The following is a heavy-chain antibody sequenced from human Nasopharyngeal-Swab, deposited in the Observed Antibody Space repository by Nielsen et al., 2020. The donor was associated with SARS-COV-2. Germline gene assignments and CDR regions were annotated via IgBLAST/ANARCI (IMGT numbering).Heavy chain of an antibody. CDR3: ARVGWWFHYYFDY. Sequence: GESLKISCAASGFTFSSYWMSWVRQAPGKGLEWVANIKQDGSEKYYVDSVKGRFTISRDNAKNSLYLQMNSLRAEDTDVYYCARVGWWFHYYFDYWGQGTLATVSS. CDR1: GFTFSSYW. D-gene: IGHD2-15*01. CDR2: IKQDGSEK. V-gene: IGHV3-7*01. J-gene: IGHJ4*02.